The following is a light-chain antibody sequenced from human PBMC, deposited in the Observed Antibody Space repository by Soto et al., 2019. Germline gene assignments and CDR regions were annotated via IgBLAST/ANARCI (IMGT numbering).Light chain of an antibody. V-gene: IGKV1-9*01. J-gene: IGKJ4*01. CDR1: QDIVIY. CDR3: QQLRMYPST. CDR2: AAS. Sequence: IQLTQSPSSLSASVGDRVTITCRASQDIVIYLAWYQQKPGEAPKLLIYAASTLYGGVPSRFSGSGSGTDFALSITSLQAEDFATYYGQQLRMYPSTFGGGTKVEIK.